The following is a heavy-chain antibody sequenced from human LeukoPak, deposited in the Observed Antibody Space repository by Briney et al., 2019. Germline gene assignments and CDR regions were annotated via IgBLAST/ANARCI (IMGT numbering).Heavy chain of an antibody. Sequence: GRSLRLSCAASGFTFSSYGMHWVRQAPGKGLEWVAVISYDGSNKYYADSVEGRFTISRDNSKNTLYLQMNSLRAEDTAVYYCAKGEIGYFDYWGQGTLVTVSS. CDR3: AKGEIGYFDY. D-gene: IGHD1-26*01. V-gene: IGHV3-30*18. CDR1: GFTFSSYG. J-gene: IGHJ4*02. CDR2: ISYDGSNK.